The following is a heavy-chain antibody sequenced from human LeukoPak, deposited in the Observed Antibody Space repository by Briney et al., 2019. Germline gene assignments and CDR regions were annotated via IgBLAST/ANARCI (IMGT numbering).Heavy chain of an antibody. D-gene: IGHD3-10*01. Sequence: GGTLRLSCAASGFTFSSYGMSWVRQAPGKVLEWVSVISADSATTFYADSVKGRFTISRDNAKNTVFLQMSSLRAEDTALYYCARKSASGNYPLDYWGQGTLVTVSS. CDR2: ISADSATT. J-gene: IGHJ4*02. CDR3: ARKSASGNYPLDY. V-gene: IGHV3-23*01. CDR1: GFTFSSYG.